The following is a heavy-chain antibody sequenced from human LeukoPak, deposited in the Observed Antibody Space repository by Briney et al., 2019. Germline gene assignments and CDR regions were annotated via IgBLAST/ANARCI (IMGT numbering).Heavy chain of an antibody. CDR3: ARDLGGSSRSDFDY. J-gene: IGHJ4*02. Sequence: SVKVSCKASGGTFSNYAISWVRQAPGQGLEWMGGIIVIFGTANYAQKFQGRVTITADESTSTAYMELSSLRSDDTAVYYCARDLGGSSRSDFDYWGQGTLVTVSS. CDR1: GGTFSNYA. CDR2: IIVIFGTA. D-gene: IGHD1-26*01. V-gene: IGHV1-69*13.